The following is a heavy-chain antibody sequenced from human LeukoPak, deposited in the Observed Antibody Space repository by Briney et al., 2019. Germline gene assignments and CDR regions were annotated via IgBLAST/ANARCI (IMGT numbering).Heavy chain of an antibody. CDR2: FDPEDGET. D-gene: IGHD4-17*01. CDR3: AREGVTTTDLGYYMDV. Sequence: ASVKVSCKVSGYTLTELSMHWVRQAPGKGLEWMGGFDPEDGETIYAQKFQGRVTMTEDTSTDTAYMELSSLRSEDTAVYYCAREGVTTTDLGYYMDVWGKGTTVTVSS. J-gene: IGHJ6*03. V-gene: IGHV1-24*01. CDR1: GYTLTELS.